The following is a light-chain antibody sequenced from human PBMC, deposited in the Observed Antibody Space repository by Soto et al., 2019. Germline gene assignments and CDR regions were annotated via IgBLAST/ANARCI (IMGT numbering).Light chain of an antibody. Sequence: QSALTQPASVSGSPGQSITISCTGTSSDVGSYNLVSWYQQNPGKAPKLMIYEGSKRPSGVSNRFSGSKSGNTASLTISGLQAEDEADYYCCSYAGNPYVFGTGTKLTVL. CDR2: EGS. CDR1: SSDVGSYNL. J-gene: IGLJ1*01. CDR3: CSYAGNPYV. V-gene: IGLV2-23*01.